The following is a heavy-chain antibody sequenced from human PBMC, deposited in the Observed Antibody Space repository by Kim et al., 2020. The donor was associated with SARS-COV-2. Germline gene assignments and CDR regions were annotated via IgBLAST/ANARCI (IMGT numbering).Heavy chain of an antibody. V-gene: IGHV4-34*01. CDR3: ATIWSDY. J-gene: IGHJ4*02. CDR2: INHSGST. CDR1: GGSFSGYY. D-gene: IGHD3-10*01. Sequence: SETLSLTCAVYGGSFSGYYWSWIRQPPGKGLEWIGEINHSGSTNYNPSLKSRVTISVDTSKNQFSLKLSSVTAADTAVYYCATIWSDYWGQGTLVTVSS.